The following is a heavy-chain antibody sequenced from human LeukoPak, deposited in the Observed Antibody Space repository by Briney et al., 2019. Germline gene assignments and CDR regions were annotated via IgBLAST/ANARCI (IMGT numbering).Heavy chain of an antibody. D-gene: IGHD3-3*01. J-gene: IGHJ4*02. V-gene: IGHV4-39*01. Sequence: PSETLSLTCTVSGGSINSNNYFWGWIRQPPGKGLEWIGSIYYSGSTYYNPSLKSRATISVDTSKNQFSLRLSSVTAADTAMYCCQSRFLEWLLDYWGQGTLVSVSS. CDR3: QSRFLEWLLDY. CDR2: IYYSGST. CDR1: GGSINSNNYF.